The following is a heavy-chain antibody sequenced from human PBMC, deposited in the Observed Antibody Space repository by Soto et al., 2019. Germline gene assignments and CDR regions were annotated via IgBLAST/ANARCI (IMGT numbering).Heavy chain of an antibody. CDR2: INPNSGGT. CDR1: GYTLTGYH. J-gene: IGHJ3*02. D-gene: IGHD3-22*01. V-gene: IGHV1-2*02. CDR3: AKDTDYYDSWGAFDI. Sequence: ASVKVSCKASGYTLTGYHMHWVRQAPGQGLEWMGWINPNSGGTNYAQKFQGRVTMTRDTSISTAYMEVSRLRSDDTAVYYCAKDTDYYDSWGAFDIWGQGTMVTVSS.